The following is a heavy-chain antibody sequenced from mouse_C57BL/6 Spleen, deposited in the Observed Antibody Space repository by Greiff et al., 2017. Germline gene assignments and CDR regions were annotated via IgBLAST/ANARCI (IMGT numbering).Heavy chain of an antibody. D-gene: IGHD2-4*01. V-gene: IGHV5-12*01. CDR3: ACGYDYGGYYYAMDY. J-gene: IGHJ4*01. CDR2: ISNGGGST. Sequence: EVQVVESGGGLVQPGGSLKLSCAASGFTFSDYYMYWVRQTPEKRLEWVAYISNGGGSTYYPDTVKGRFTISRDNAKNTRYLQMSRLKSEDTAMYYCACGYDYGGYYYAMDYWGQGTTVTVSS. CDR1: GFTFSDYY.